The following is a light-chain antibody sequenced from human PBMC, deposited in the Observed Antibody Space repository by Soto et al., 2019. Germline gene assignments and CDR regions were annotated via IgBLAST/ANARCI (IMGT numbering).Light chain of an antibody. CDR2: DAS. Sequence: EIVLTQSPGTLSWSPGERATLSCRASQSVNSYLAWYQQKPGQAPRLLIYDASNRATGIPARFSGSGSGTDFTLTISSLEPEDFAVYYCQQRSNWPPLTFGGGTKVEIK. CDR3: QQRSNWPPLT. CDR1: QSVNSY. J-gene: IGKJ4*01. V-gene: IGKV3-11*01.